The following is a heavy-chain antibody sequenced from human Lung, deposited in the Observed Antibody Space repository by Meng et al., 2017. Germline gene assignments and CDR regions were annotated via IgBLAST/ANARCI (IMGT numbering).Heavy chain of an antibody. D-gene: IGHD4-11*01. Sequence: VQRQEVGEGLLKPSETLSLTCVVSGGSFSDYYWSWIRQPPGKGLEWIGEINHSGSTNYNPSLESRATISVDTSQNNLSLKLSSVTAADSAVYYCARGPTTMAHDFDYWGQGTLVTVSS. CDR3: ARGPTTMAHDFDY. CDR1: GGSFSDYY. J-gene: IGHJ4*02. V-gene: IGHV4-34*01. CDR2: INHSGST.